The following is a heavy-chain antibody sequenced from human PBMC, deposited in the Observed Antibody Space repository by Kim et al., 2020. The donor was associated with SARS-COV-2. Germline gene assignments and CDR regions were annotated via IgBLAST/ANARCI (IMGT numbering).Heavy chain of an antibody. CDR3: ARSSFCDTTTCYNLAWFGP. CDR2: FHASRGT. Sequence: SETLSLTCAVSGDSITSFYWSWIRQPAGKGLEWIGRFHASRGTNYNPSLKSRVTMSLDTTKNQFFLKLSSVTAADTAVYYCARSSFCDTTTCYNLAWFGP. D-gene: IGHD2-2*02. CDR1: GDSITSFY. V-gene: IGHV4-4*07. J-gene: IGHJ5*02.